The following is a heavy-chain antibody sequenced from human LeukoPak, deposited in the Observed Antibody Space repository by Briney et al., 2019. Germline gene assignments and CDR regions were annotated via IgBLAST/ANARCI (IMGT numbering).Heavy chain of an antibody. D-gene: IGHD6-13*01. Sequence: GGSLRLSCAASGFPFSAYAMNWVRQAPGKGLEWVSGIYGNGGGIQYADSVKGRFTISRDNSKNTLYLQMNSLRAEDTALYYCAKDRLPDGRWSLDYWGQGTLVTVSS. J-gene: IGHJ4*02. CDR1: GFPFSAYA. CDR2: IYGNGGGI. V-gene: IGHV3-23*01. CDR3: AKDRLPDGRWSLDY.